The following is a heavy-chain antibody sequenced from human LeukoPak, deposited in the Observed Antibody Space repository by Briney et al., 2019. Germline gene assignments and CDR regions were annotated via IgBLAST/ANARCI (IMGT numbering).Heavy chain of an antibody. Sequence: GGSLRLPCAACGFTFSSYWMHWVRQAPGKGLVWVSRVNADGTTTNYADSVKGRLTISRDNAKNTLYLLMNSLRVEDTAVYYCARERTYCAGDCYYQIDYWGQGTLVTVSS. CDR1: GFTFSSYW. D-gene: IGHD2-21*02. CDR2: VNADGTTT. V-gene: IGHV3-74*01. CDR3: ARERTYCAGDCYYQIDY. J-gene: IGHJ4*02.